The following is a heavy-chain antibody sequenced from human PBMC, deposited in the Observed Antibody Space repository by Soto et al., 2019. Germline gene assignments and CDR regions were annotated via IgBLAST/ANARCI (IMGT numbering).Heavy chain of an antibody. Sequence: HSQTLSLTCAISGDSVSSNSAAWNWIRQSPSRGLEWLGRTYYRSKWYNDYAVSVKSRITINPDTSKNQFSLQLNSVTPEDTAVYYCARGAAMVSYYYYYYGMDVWGQGTTVTVSS. CDR1: GDSVSSNSAA. V-gene: IGHV6-1*01. CDR3: ARGAAMVSYYYYYYGMDV. CDR2: TYYRSKWYN. J-gene: IGHJ6*02. D-gene: IGHD5-18*01.